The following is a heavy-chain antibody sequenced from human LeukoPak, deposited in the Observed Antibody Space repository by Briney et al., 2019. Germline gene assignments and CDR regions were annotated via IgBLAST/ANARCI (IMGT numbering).Heavy chain of an antibody. D-gene: IGHD3-10*01. Sequence: PGGSLRLSCAASGFTFSNYWMSWVRQAPGKGLEWVANINQGGSEKFYVDCVKGRFTISRDNAKNSLYLQMNSLRAEDTAVYYCARDAFASGSYNPFDNWGQGTLVTVSS. J-gene: IGHJ4*02. CDR3: ARDAFASGSYNPFDN. CDR2: INQGGSEK. CDR1: GFTFSNYW. V-gene: IGHV3-7*01.